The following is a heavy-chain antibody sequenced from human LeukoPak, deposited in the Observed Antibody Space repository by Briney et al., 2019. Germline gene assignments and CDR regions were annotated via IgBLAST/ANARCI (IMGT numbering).Heavy chain of an antibody. V-gene: IGHV4-59*01. CDR3: ARGFSGGYFRLNY. CDR1: SGSITNYY. J-gene: IGHJ4*02. CDR2: VYYSGST. Sequence: SETLSLTCTVSSGSITNYYWNWIRQPPGKGLEWIGYVYYSGSTNYNPSLKSRVTISVDTSKNQFSLNLSSVTAADTAVYYCARGFSGGYFRLNYWGQGTLVTVSS. D-gene: IGHD1-26*01.